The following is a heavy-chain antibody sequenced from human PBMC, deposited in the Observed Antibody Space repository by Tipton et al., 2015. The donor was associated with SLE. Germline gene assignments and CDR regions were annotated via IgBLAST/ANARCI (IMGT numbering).Heavy chain of an antibody. V-gene: IGHV1-18*01. Sequence: QSGPEVKKPGASVKVSCKASGYTFSSYDITWVRQAPGQRLEWMGWISAYNGDTNYAQNFQGRVTMTTDTSTNTAYMELRSLRSDDTAVYYCALERWLQVLDSWGQGTLVTVSS. CDR2: ISAYNGDT. J-gene: IGHJ4*02. CDR3: ALERWLQVLDS. D-gene: IGHD5-24*01. CDR1: GYTFSSYD.